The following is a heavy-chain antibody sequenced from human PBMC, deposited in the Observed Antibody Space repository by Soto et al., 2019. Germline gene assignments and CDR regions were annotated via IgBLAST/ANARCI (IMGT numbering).Heavy chain of an antibody. CDR2: ISKDGLDR. J-gene: IGHJ4*02. Sequence: VGSLSRSCVVSGFPFSDFLMHLVRQSPGEGLAWVASISKDGLDRYYSESVKGRFTISRDDSKNTVFLQMNSLKVEDTAAYFCASPREGQWLVFDHWGQRTLVTVSS. V-gene: IGHV3-30-3*01. CDR1: GFPFSDFL. CDR3: ASPREGQWLVFDH. D-gene: IGHD6-19*01.